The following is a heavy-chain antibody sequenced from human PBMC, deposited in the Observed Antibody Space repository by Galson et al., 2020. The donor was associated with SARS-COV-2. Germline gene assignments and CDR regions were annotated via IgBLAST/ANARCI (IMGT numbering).Heavy chain of an antibody. CDR2: MNPNSGNT. CDR1: GYTFTSYD. D-gene: IGHD3-3*01. J-gene: IGHJ6*02. CDR3: ARGGYYDFWSGYYKPSEYYYYYGMDV. Sequence: ASVKVSCKASGYTFTSYDINWVRQATGQGLEWMGWMNPNSGNTGYAQKFQGRVTMTRNTSISTAYMELSSLRSEDTAVYYCARGGYYDFWSGYYKPSEYYYYYGMDVWGQGTTVTVSS. V-gene: IGHV1-8*01.